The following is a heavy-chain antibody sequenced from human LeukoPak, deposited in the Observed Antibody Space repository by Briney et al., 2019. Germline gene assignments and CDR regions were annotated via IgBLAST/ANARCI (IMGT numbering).Heavy chain of an antibody. CDR3: VRDKGHFDVDF. J-gene: IGHJ4*02. Sequence: SETLSLTCTVSGGSISSYYWSWIRQPAGKGLEWIGRIYSSGSTNYNPSLKSRVTISVDRSKNQFSLKLSSVTAADTAVYYCVRDKGHFDVDFWGQGTLVTVSS. V-gene: IGHV4-4*07. D-gene: IGHD3-9*01. CDR2: IYSSGST. CDR1: GGSISSYY.